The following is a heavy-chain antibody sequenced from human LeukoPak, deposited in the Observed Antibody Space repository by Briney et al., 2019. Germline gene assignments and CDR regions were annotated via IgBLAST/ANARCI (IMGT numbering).Heavy chain of an antibody. CDR2: IYYSGST. Sequence: SETLSLTCTVSGGSTSSYYWSWIRQPPGKGLEWIGYIYYSGSTYYNPSLKSRVTISVDTSKNQFSLKLSSVTAADTAVYYCARRRFVRGPDVVNPFDYWGQGTLVTVSS. D-gene: IGHD2-8*01. CDR3: ARRRFVRGPDVVNPFDY. CDR1: GGSTSSYY. V-gene: IGHV4-59*08. J-gene: IGHJ4*02.